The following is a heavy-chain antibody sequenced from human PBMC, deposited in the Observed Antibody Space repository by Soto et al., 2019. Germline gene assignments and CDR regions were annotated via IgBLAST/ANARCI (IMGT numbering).Heavy chain of an antibody. J-gene: IGHJ6*02. CDR2: IWYDGSNK. V-gene: IGHV3-33*01. Sequence: QVQLVESGGGVVQPGRSLRLSCAASGFTFSSYGMHWVRQAPGKGLEWVAVIWYDGSNKYYADSVKGLFTISRNNSKNALSLQMTGLRADATAVYYCARVNALLWNQEGMDVWGHGTTVTVSS. CDR1: GFTFSSYG. D-gene: IGHD1-1*01. CDR3: ARVNALLWNQEGMDV.